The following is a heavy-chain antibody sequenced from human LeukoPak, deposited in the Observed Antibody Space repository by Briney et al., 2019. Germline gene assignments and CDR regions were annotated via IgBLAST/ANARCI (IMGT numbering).Heavy chain of an antibody. CDR1: GLTLSSYS. D-gene: IGHD3-10*01. CDR2: ISSSSSTI. J-gene: IGHJ4*02. CDR3: VRGGAINNYGSDW. V-gene: IGHV3-48*04. Sequence: GGSLTLSWALSGLTLSSYSMIWVRQAPGKGLEWVSYISSSSSTIYYADSVKGRFTISRDNAKNTLDLEMYSLGVHDTAVYYCVRGGAINNYGSDWWGQGTLLTVAS.